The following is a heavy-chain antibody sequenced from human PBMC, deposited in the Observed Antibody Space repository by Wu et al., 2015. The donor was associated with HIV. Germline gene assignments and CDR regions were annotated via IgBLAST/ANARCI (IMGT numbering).Heavy chain of an antibody. CDR3: ARGLGLSKPLDS. CDR1: GYSFSGYY. J-gene: IGHJ4*02. D-gene: IGHD3/OR15-3a*01. V-gene: IGHV1-2*06. Sequence: QVQLVQPGAEVKKPGASVKVSCKASGYSFSGYYMNWVRQAPGQGLEWLGRINPNSRGTDYAQGFQGKVILTSDTSISTAYMELSRLTFADTAVYFCARGLGLSKPLDSWGQGTLVTVSS. CDR2: INPNSRGT.